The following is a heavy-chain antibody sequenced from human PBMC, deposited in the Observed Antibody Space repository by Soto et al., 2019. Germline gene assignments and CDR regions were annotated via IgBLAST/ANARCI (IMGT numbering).Heavy chain of an antibody. J-gene: IGHJ6*02. CDR2: IGTAGDP. V-gene: IGHV3-13*05. CDR1: GFTFSSYD. D-gene: IGHD1-26*01. CDR3: ARGVGATQDYYYGMDV. Sequence: WSLRLSCAASGFTFSSYDMHWVRQATGKGLEWVSAIGTAGDPYYPGSVKGRFTISRENAKNSLYLQMNSLRAGDTAVYYCARGVGATQDYYYGMDVWGQGTTVTVSS.